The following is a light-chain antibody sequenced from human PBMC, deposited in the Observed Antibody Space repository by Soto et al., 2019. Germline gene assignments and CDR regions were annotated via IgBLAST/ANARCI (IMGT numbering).Light chain of an antibody. Sequence: QSALAQPRSVSASPGQSVTISCTGTSRDVGGYDYVSWYQHHPGKAPQLIIYDVTERPSGVPGRFSGSKSGSTASRTIVGLQAEDEADYYCCSYAGTFTPSLFGSGTKVTV. CDR3: CSYAGTFTPSL. V-gene: IGLV2-11*01. CDR1: SRDVGGYDY. CDR2: DVT. J-gene: IGLJ1*01.